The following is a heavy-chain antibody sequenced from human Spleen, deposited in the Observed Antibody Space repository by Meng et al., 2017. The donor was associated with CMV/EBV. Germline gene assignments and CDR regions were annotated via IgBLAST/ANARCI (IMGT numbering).Heavy chain of an antibody. CDR3: ARMAVEARPPDY. V-gene: IGHV1-2*02. CDR2: INPNSGGT. CDR1: GYTFTGYY. Sequence: ASVKVSCKASGYTFTGYYMHWVRQAPGQGLEWMGWINPNSGGTNYAQKFQGRVTMTRDTSISTAYMELSRLRSDDTAVYYCARMAVEARPPDYWGQGTLVTVSS. J-gene: IGHJ4*02. D-gene: IGHD1-26*01.